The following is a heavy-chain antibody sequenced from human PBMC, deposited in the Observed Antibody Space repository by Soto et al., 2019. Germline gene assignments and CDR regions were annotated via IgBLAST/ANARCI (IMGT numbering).Heavy chain of an antibody. CDR3: ATASPVPAFPLISYSYSGMDA. CDR1: GYTLTELS. D-gene: IGHD2-2*01. V-gene: IGHV1-24*01. CDR2: FDPEDGET. Sequence: ASVKVSCKVSGYTLTELSMHWVRQAPGKGLEWMGGFDPEDGETIYAQKFQGGVTMTEDTSTDTAYVELSSLRSEDTAVYYCATASPVPAFPLISYSYSGMDAGGQGTTFT. J-gene: IGHJ6*02.